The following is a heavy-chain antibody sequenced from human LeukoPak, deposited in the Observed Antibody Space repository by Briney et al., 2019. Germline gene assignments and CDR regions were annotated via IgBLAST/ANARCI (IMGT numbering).Heavy chain of an antibody. CDR3: AGMVRGVTPFFDY. CDR2: IKQDGSEK. J-gene: IGHJ4*02. CDR1: GFTFSSYW. V-gene: IGHV3-7*01. D-gene: IGHD3-10*01. Sequence: GGSLRLSCAASGFTFSSYWMSWVRQAPGKGLEWVANIKQDGSEKYHMDSVKGRFAISRDNAKNSLYLQMNSLRAEDTAVYYCAGMVRGVTPFFDYWGQGTLVTVSS.